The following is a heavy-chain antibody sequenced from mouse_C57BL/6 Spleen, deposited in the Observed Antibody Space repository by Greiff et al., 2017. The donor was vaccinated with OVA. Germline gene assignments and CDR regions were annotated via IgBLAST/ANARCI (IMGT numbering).Heavy chain of an antibody. CDR1: GYTFTDYE. J-gene: IGHJ2*01. CDR2: IDPETGGT. V-gene: IGHV1-15*01. D-gene: IGHD2-5*01. Sequence: QVQLQQSGAELVRPGASVTLSCKASGYTFTDYEMHWVKQTPVHGLEWIGAIDPETGGTAYNQKFKGKAILTADKSSRTAYMELRSLTSEDSAVYYCTRDDSNYPYFDYWGQGTTLTVSS. CDR3: TRDDSNYPYFDY.